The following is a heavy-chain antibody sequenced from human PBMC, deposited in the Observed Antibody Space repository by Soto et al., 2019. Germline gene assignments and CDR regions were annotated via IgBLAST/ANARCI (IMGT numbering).Heavy chain of an antibody. Sequence: ASVKVSCKASGYTFTSYGISWVRRAPGQGLEWMGWISAYNGNTNYAQKLQGRVTMTTDTSTSTAYMELRSLRSDDTAVYYCARDYYGSGSYYKGGMDVWGQGTTVTVSS. V-gene: IGHV1-18*01. D-gene: IGHD3-10*01. CDR1: GYTFTSYG. CDR3: ARDYYGSGSYYKGGMDV. J-gene: IGHJ6*02. CDR2: ISAYNGNT.